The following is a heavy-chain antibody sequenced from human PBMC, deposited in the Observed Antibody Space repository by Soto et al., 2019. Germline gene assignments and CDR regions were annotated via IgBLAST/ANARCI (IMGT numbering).Heavy chain of an antibody. D-gene: IGHD6-19*01. J-gene: IGHJ4*02. V-gene: IGHV3-11*01. CDR1: GFTFSNYY. Sequence: GGSLRLSCGASGFTFSNYYMSWIRQAPGKGLEWVSYISGTGRTIYYADSVEGRFTVSRDNAQNSLSLKLNSLRVEDTAVYYCARSYSSGWEFDYWGQGTQVTVSS. CDR3: ARSYSSGWEFDY. CDR2: ISGTGRTI.